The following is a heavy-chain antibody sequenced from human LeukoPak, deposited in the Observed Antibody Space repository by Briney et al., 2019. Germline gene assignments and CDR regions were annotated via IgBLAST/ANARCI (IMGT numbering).Heavy chain of an antibody. CDR2: INWNGGST. Sequence: GGSLRLSCAASGFNFDDYGMSWLRQAPGKGLEWVSGINWNGGSTGYADSVKGRFTISRDNAKNSLYLQMNSLRAEDTALYYCARAKLWQWLVRNRACYFDLCGRGTLVTVSS. D-gene: IGHD6-19*01. V-gene: IGHV3-20*04. J-gene: IGHJ2*01. CDR1: GFNFDDYG. CDR3: ARAKLWQWLVRNRACYFDL.